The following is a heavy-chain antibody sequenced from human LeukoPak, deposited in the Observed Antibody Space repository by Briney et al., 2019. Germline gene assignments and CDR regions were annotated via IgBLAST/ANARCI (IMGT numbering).Heavy chain of an antibody. CDR3: ARGSGIAVADNWFNWLDP. V-gene: IGHV4-59*01. D-gene: IGHD6-19*01. CDR2: VSYSGST. J-gene: IGHJ5*02. CDR1: GGSISDYC. Sequence: SETLSLTCTVSGGSISDYCWSWIRQPPGKGLEWIGCVSYSGSTNYNPSLESRVTMSVDTSKNQFSLKLSSVTAADTAVYYCARGSGIAVADNWFNWLDPWGQGTLVTVSS.